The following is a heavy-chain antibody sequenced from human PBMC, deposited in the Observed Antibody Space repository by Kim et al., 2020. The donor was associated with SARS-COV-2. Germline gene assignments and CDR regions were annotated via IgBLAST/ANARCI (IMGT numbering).Heavy chain of an antibody. CDR1: GFTFSDYY. J-gene: IGHJ3*02. V-gene: IGHV3-11*01. D-gene: IGHD3-16*02. CDR3: ARDRRIMITFGGVIADDAFDI. Sequence: GGSLRLSCAASGFTFSDYYMSWIRQAPGKGLEWVSYISSSGSTIYYADSVKGRFTISRDNAKNSLYLQMNSLRAEDMAVYYCARDRRIMITFGGVIADDAFDIWGQGTMVTVSS. CDR2: ISSSGSTI.